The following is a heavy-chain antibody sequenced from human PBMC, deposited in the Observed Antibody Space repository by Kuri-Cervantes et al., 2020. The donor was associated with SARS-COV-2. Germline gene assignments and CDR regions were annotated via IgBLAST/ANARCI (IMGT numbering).Heavy chain of an antibody. V-gene: IGHV1-18*01. D-gene: IGHD3-22*01. CDR2: ISAYNGNT. CDR1: GYTFTSYG. CDR3: ARGFVYYYDSSGYYQYYYYYYMDV. J-gene: IGHJ6*03. Sequence: ASVKVSCKASGYTFTSYGISWVRQAPGQGLEWMGWISAYNGNTNYAQKLQGRVTMTTDTSTSTAYMELSSLRSEDTAVYYCARGFVYYYDSSGYYQYYYYYYMDVWGKGTTVTVSS.